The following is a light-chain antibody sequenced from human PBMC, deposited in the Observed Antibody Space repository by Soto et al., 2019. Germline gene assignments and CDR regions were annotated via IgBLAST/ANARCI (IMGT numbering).Light chain of an antibody. V-gene: IGKV1-8*01. CDR2: AAS. Sequence: IRMTQSPSSFSASTGDRVTITCRASQGISSYLAWYQQEPGKAPKLLIYAASTLQSGVPSRFSGRGSGTDFTLTISCLQSEDFATYFCQQYYSYPRTFGQGTKVEIK. CDR3: QQYYSYPRT. J-gene: IGKJ1*01. CDR1: QGISSY.